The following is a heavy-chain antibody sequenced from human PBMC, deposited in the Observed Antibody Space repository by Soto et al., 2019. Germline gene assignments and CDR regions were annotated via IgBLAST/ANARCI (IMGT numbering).Heavy chain of an antibody. D-gene: IGHD3-10*01. CDR3: ARSWSGAKTALDY. V-gene: IGHV1-69*06. CDR2: IIPIFGTA. CDR1: GGTFSSYA. Sequence: SVKVSCKASGGTFSSYAISCVLQAPGQGLEWMGGIIPIFGTANYAQKFQGRVTITADKSTSTAYMELSSLRSEDTAVYYCARSWSGAKTALDYWGQGTLVTVSS. J-gene: IGHJ4*02.